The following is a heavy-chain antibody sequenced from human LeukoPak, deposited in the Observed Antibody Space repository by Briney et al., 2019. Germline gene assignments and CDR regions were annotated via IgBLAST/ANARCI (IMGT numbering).Heavy chain of an antibody. D-gene: IGHD2-21*02. CDR2: IYYSGST. V-gene: IGHV4-31*03. CDR3: ARADCGGDCYRAYYFDY. Sequence: SETLSLTCTVSGGSISSGGYYWGWIRQHPGKGLEWIGYIYYSGSTYYNPSLKSRVTISVDTSKNQFSLKLSSVTAADTAVYYCARADCGGDCYRAYYFDYWGQGTLVTVSS. J-gene: IGHJ4*02. CDR1: GGSISSGGYY.